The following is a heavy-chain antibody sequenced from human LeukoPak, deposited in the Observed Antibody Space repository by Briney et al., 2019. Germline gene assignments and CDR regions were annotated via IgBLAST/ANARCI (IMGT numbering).Heavy chain of an antibody. V-gene: IGHV3-64*01. CDR1: GFTFSSYA. J-gene: IGHJ4*02. D-gene: IGHD5-24*01. CDR3: ARPTRWLQLSYFDY. CDR2: ISSNGGST. Sequence: GGSLRLSCAASGFTFSSYAMHWVRQAPGKGLEYVSAISSNGGSTYYANSVKGRFTISRDNSKNTLYLQMNSLRAEDTAVYYCARPTRWLQLSYFDYWGQGTLVTVSS.